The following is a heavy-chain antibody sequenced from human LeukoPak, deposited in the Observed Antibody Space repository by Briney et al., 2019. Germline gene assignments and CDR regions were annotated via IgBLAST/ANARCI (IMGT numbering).Heavy chain of an antibody. CDR3: AREKYSSSWDALDDAFDI. CDR2: IYTSGST. CDR1: GGSIKNSY. V-gene: IGHV4-4*07. D-gene: IGHD6-13*01. J-gene: IGHJ3*02. Sequence: SETLSLTCTVSGGSIKNSYCSWIRQPAGKGLEWIGRIYTSGSTNYNPSLKSRVTMSIDTSKHQFSLRLTSVTAADTAVYYCAREKYSSSWDALDDAFDIWGQGTMVTVS.